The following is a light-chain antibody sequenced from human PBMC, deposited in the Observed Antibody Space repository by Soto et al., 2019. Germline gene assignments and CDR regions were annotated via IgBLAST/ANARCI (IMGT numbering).Light chain of an antibody. J-gene: IGKJ1*01. V-gene: IGKV3-15*01. CDR2: DAS. Sequence: EIVMTQSPATLSVSPGERATLSCRASQSVSSSLAWYQQKPGQAPRLLIYDASTRATGIPTRFSGSGSGTEFTLTISSLQSEDFAVYYCHQYNNWWTFGQGTKVEIK. CDR3: HQYNNWWT. CDR1: QSVSSS.